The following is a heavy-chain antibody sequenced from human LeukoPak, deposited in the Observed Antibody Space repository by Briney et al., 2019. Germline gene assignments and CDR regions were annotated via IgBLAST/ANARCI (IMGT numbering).Heavy chain of an antibody. CDR3: ARGGFGSSWSYYYYYYGMDV. J-gene: IGHJ6*02. Sequence: SETLSLTCAVYGGSFSGYYWSWIRQPPGKGLEWIEEINHSGSTNYNPSLKSRVTISVDTSKNQFSLKLSSVTAADTAVYYCARGGFGSSWSYYYYYYGMDVWGQGTTVTVSS. D-gene: IGHD6-13*01. CDR1: GGSFSGYY. V-gene: IGHV4-34*01. CDR2: INHSGST.